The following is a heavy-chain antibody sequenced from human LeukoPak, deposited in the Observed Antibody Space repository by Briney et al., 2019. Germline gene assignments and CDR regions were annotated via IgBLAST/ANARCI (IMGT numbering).Heavy chain of an antibody. D-gene: IGHD6-13*01. CDR3: ARPSRPYRSSEYFQH. V-gene: IGHV3-48*03. CDR2: LSHSGSAK. CDR1: GFIFSSYE. Sequence: GGSLRLSCAASGFIFSSYEMNWVRQTPGKGLEWVSYLSHSGSAKYYADSVKGRFTISRDNAKNSLYLQMNSLRAEDTAVYYCARPSRPYRSSEYFQHWGQGTLVIVSS. J-gene: IGHJ1*01.